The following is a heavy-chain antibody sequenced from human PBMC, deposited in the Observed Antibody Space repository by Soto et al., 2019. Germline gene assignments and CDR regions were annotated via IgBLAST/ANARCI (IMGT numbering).Heavy chain of an antibody. V-gene: IGHV4-31*03. CDR3: ARVMGLLGSCYLDV. Sequence: QVQLQESGPGLVKPSQTLSLTCSVSTVSIASGANYWTWIRQHPGKGLEWIGYISYSGTTYYKPSLQSRVTISVDRSKNQFSLKLTSVTAADTAVYYCARVMGLLGSCYLDVWGKGTTVTVSS. D-gene: IGHD2-15*01. CDR1: TVSIASGANY. CDR2: ISYSGTT. J-gene: IGHJ6*03.